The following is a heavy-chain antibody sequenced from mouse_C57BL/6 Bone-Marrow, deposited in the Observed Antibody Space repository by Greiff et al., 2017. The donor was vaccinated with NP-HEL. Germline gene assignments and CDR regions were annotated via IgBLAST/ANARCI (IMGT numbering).Heavy chain of an antibody. CDR2: IYPRSGNT. V-gene: IGHV1-81*01. CDR1: GYTFTSYG. CDR3: ARSRLSYDYSWFGY. J-gene: IGHJ3*01. Sequence: QVQLKESGAELARPGASVKLSCKASGYTFTSYGISWVKQRTGQGLEWIGEIYPRSGNTYYNEKFKGKATLTADKSSSTAYMELRSLTAEDSAVYFCARSRLSYDYSWFGYWGQGTLVTVSA. D-gene: IGHD2-4*01.